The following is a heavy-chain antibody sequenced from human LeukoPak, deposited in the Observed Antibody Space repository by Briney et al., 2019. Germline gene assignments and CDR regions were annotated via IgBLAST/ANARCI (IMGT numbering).Heavy chain of an antibody. CDR2: ISGSGGST. D-gene: IGHD3-3*01. Sequence: GGSLRLSCAASGFTFSSYAMSWVRQAPGKGLEWVSAISGSGGSTYYADSVKGRFTISRDNSKNTLYLQMNSLRAEDTAVYYCAKDRQLSIFSYYYYYGMDVWGQGTTVTVSS. CDR3: AKDRQLSIFSYYYYYGMDV. CDR1: GFTFSSYA. V-gene: IGHV3-23*01. J-gene: IGHJ6*02.